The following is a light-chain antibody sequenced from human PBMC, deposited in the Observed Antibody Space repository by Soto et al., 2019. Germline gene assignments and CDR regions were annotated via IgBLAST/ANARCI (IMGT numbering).Light chain of an antibody. CDR3: SSKRGSTGV. V-gene: IGLV2-14*01. Sequence: QSVLTQPASVSGSPGQTITISCTGTSSDVGGYDYVSWHQQHPGKAPKLMIYDVSKRPSGVSNRFSGSKSGNTASLTICGLQAEDEADYYCSSKRGSTGVFGTGTKLTVL. J-gene: IGLJ1*01. CDR2: DVS. CDR1: SSDVGGYDY.